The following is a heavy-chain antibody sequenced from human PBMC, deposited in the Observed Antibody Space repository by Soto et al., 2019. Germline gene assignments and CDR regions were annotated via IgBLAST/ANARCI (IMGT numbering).Heavy chain of an antibody. CDR1: GGTFSSYA. Sequence: SVKVSCKASGGTFSSYAISWVRQAPGQGLEWMGGIIPIFGTANYAQKFQGRVTITADESTSTAYMQLSSLRSEDTAVYYCARSRITMVRGVISYYYYYGMDVWGQGTTVTVSS. J-gene: IGHJ6*02. CDR2: IIPIFGTA. D-gene: IGHD3-10*01. V-gene: IGHV1-69*13. CDR3: ARSRITMVRGVISYYYYYGMDV.